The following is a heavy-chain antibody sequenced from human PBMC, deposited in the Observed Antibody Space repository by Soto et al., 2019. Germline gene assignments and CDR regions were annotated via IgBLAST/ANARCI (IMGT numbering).Heavy chain of an antibody. CDR3: ARDYYDSSGYYYVSDYYYYGMDV. CDR1: GYTFTSYG. D-gene: IGHD3-22*01. J-gene: IGHJ6*02. Sequence: ASVKFSCKASGYTFTSYGISWVRQAPGQGLEWMGWISAYNGNTNYAQKLQGRVTMTTDTSTSTAYMELRSLRSDDTAVYYCARDYYDSSGYYYVSDYYYYGMDVWGQGTTVTVSS. CDR2: ISAYNGNT. V-gene: IGHV1-18*04.